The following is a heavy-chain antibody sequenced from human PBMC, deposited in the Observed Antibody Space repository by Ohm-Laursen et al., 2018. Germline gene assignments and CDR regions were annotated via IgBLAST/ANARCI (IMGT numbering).Heavy chain of an antibody. V-gene: IGHV4-59*01. D-gene: IGHD2-21*01. Sequence: GTLSLTCAVSGGSISSYYWSWIRQPPGKGLEWIGYIYYSGSTNYNPSLKSRVTISVDTSKNQFSLKLSSVTAADTAVYYCARAVIGHIAWFDPWGQGTLVTVSS. J-gene: IGHJ5*02. CDR3: ARAVIGHIAWFDP. CDR2: IYYSGST. CDR1: GGSISSYY.